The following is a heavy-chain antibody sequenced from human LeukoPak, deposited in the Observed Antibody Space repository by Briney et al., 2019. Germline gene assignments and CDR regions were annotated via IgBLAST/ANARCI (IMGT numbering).Heavy chain of an antibody. CDR1: GFTFSSYG. J-gene: IGHJ4*02. Sequence: GRSLRLSCAASGFTFSSYGMHWVRQAPGKGLEWVAVISYDGSNKYYADSVKGRFTISRDNSKNTLYLQMNSLRAEDTAVYYCARDRVGASDYWGQGTLVTVSS. D-gene: IGHD1-26*01. CDR3: ARDRVGASDY. V-gene: IGHV3-30*03. CDR2: ISYDGSNK.